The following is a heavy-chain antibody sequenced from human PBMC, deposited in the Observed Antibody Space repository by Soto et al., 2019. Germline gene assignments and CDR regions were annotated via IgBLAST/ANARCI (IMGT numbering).Heavy chain of an antibody. CDR1: GFTFSNYA. CDR2: ISGSGGST. J-gene: IGHJ5*02. CDR3: AKGDHSGSYYIS. V-gene: IGHV3-23*01. Sequence: VGSLRLSCAASGFTFSNYAMSWVRQAPGKGLEWVSAISGSGGSTYYADSVKGRFTISRDNSKNTLYLQMNSLRAEDTAAYHCAKGDHSGSYYISWGQGTLVTVSS. D-gene: IGHD1-26*01.